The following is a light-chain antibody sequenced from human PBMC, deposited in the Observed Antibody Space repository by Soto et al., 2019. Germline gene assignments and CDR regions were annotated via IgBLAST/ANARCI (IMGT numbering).Light chain of an antibody. CDR1: SSDIGASNY. CDR2: DVN. V-gene: IGLV2-14*03. Sequence: QSVLTQPASVSGSPGQSITISCTGTSSDIGASNYVSWYQQHPGKAPKLMIYDVNNRPSGISDRFSGSKSGNTASLTISGLQAEDEADYYCYSWNNNSDTLYVFGTGTKVTVL. J-gene: IGLJ1*01. CDR3: YSWNNNSDTLYV.